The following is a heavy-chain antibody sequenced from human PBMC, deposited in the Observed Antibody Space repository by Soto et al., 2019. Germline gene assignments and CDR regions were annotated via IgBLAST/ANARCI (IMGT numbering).Heavy chain of an antibody. D-gene: IGHD2-15*01. CDR3: ARDGGGVVVAAKRNYYYYYYMDV. J-gene: IGHJ6*03. Sequence: ASVKVSCKASGYTFTGYYMHWVRQAPGQGLEWMGWINPNSGGTNYAQKFQGWVTMTRDTSISTAYMELSRLRSDDTAVYYCARDGGGVVVAAKRNYYYYYYMDVWGKGTTVTVSS. V-gene: IGHV1-2*04. CDR2: INPNSGGT. CDR1: GYTFTGYY.